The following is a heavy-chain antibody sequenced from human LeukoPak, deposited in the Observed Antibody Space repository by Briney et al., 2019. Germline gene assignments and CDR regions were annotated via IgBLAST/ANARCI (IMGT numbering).Heavy chain of an antibody. Sequence: PGGSLRLPCAASGFTFSRYWMHWVRQAPGKGLVWVSRINSDGYSTTYAASVKGRFTISRDNAKNTLYLQMNSLRAEDTAVYYCARDLINYEFWSGLFDYWGQGTLVTVSS. CDR3: ARDLINYEFWSGLFDY. CDR2: INSDGYST. V-gene: IGHV3-74*01. D-gene: IGHD3-3*01. CDR1: GFTFSRYW. J-gene: IGHJ4*02.